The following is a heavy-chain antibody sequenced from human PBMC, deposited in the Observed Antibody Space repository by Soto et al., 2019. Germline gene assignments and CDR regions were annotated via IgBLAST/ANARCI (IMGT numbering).Heavy chain of an antibody. CDR2: INAGNGNT. V-gene: IGHV1-3*01. Sequence: ASVKVSCKASGYTFTSYAMHWVRQAPGQRLEWMGWINAGNGNTKYSQKFQGRVTITRDTSASTAYMELSSLRSEDTAVYYCARVFTMIVGEGDYWGQGTLVTVSS. D-gene: IGHD3-22*01. CDR3: ARVFTMIVGEGDY. CDR1: GYTFTSYA. J-gene: IGHJ4*02.